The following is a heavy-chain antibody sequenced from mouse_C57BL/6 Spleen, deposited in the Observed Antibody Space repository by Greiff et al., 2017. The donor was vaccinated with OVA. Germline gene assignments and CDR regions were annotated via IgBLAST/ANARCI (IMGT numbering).Heavy chain of an antibody. J-gene: IGHJ2*01. CDR1: GYSFTGYY. D-gene: IGHD1-1*01. Sequence: VQLQQSGPELVKPGASVKISCKASGYSFTGYYMNWVKQSPEKSLEWIGEINPSTGGTTYNQKVKAKATLTVDKSSSTAYMQLKSLTSEDSAVYYCARGNYYGRDYWGQGTTLTVSS. CDR3: ARGNYYGRDY. V-gene: IGHV1-42*01. CDR2: INPSTGGT.